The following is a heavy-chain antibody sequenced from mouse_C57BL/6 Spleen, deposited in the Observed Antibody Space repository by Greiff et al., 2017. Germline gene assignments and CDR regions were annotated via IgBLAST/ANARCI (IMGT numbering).Heavy chain of an antibody. V-gene: IGHV1-20*01. Sequence: EVKLMESGPELVKPGDSVKISCKASGYSFTGYFMNWVMQSHGKSLEWIGRINPYNGDTFYNQKFKGKATLTVDKSSSTAHMELRSLTSEDSAVYYCARSARDAMDYWGQGTSVTVSS. CDR3: ARSARDAMDY. J-gene: IGHJ4*01. CDR2: INPYNGDT. CDR1: GYSFTGYF.